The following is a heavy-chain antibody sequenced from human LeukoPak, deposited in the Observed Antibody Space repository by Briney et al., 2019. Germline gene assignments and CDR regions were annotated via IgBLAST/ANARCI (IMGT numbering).Heavy chain of an antibody. V-gene: IGHV3-11*04. CDR3: AKAHDDSSGYYYGYYYYYMDV. CDR2: ISSSGTTI. Sequence: GGSLRLSCAASGFTFSDYYMSWIRLAPGKGLEWVSYISSSGTTIYYADSVKGRFTISRDNTKNSLYLQMNSLRAEDTAVYYCAKAHDDSSGYYYGYYYYYMDVWGKGTTVTVSS. CDR1: GFTFSDYY. D-gene: IGHD3-22*01. J-gene: IGHJ6*03.